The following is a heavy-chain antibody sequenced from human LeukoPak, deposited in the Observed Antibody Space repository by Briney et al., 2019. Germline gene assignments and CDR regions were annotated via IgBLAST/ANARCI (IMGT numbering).Heavy chain of an antibody. CDR2: IIAILGVA. J-gene: IGHJ4*02. CDR1: GGTFISYA. Sequence: SVKVSCKASGGTFISYAITWVRQAPGQGLEWMARIIAILGVANYEQKLQGRVTITADKSTSTPYMELSSLRSEDTAVYYCARDLEKSSSGWFGVNYWGRGTLVTVSS. CDR3: ARDLEKSSSGWFGVNY. V-gene: IGHV1-69*04. D-gene: IGHD6-19*01.